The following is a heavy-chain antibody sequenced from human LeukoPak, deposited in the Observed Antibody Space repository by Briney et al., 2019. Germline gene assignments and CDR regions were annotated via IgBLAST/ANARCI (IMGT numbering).Heavy chain of an antibody. CDR3: ARGMVVTAIRIPYYYYYMDV. V-gene: IGHV1-8*01. CDR2: MNPNSGDT. D-gene: IGHD2-21*02. CDR1: GYTFTSYD. Sequence: ASVKVSCKASGYTFTSYDINWVRQATGQGLEWMGWMNPNSGDTGYAQKFQGRVTMTRNTSISTAYMELSSLRSEDTAVYYCARGMVVTAIRIPYYYYYMDVWGKGTTVTVSS. J-gene: IGHJ6*03.